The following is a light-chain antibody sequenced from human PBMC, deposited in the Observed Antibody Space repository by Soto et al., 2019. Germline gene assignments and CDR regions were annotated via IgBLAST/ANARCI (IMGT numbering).Light chain of an antibody. Sequence: QSVLTQPPSVSGAPGQRVTISCTGSSSNIGAGYDVHWYQQLPGTAPKFLIYGNSNRPSGVPDRFSGSKSGTSASLTITGLQAEDEAEYYCQSSDSSLSGSHLVFGTGTKLTVL. CDR2: GNS. CDR3: QSSDSSLSGSHLV. CDR1: SSNIGAGYD. V-gene: IGLV1-40*01. J-gene: IGLJ1*01.